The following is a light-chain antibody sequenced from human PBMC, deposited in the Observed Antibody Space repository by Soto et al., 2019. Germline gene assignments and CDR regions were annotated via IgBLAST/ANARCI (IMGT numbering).Light chain of an antibody. CDR3: QQYNNWPLT. V-gene: IGKV3-15*01. CDR1: QSVSST. J-gene: IGKJ5*01. Sequence: EIVMTQSPATLSVSPGERATLSCRASQSVSSTLAWYQQKPGQAPRLLVYRASTRATGIPARFSGSGSGTEFTLTISSLQSEDFAVYYCQQYNNWPLTFGQGTRLEIK. CDR2: RAS.